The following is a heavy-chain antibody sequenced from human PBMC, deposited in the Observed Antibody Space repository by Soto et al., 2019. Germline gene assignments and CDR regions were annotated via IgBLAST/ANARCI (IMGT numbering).Heavy chain of an antibody. Sequence: QVQLQESGPGLVKPSGTLSLTCTVSGGSISGHYWIWIRQSPGKGLEWIGHIFYTGSTNYNPSLKSRVPLSADTSKNQFSLRLTSVTAADTAVYYCARVGSSGWSPDYWGQGTLVTVSS. V-gene: IGHV4-59*11. CDR3: ARVGSSGWSPDY. CDR1: GGSISGHY. D-gene: IGHD6-19*01. CDR2: IFYTGST. J-gene: IGHJ4*02.